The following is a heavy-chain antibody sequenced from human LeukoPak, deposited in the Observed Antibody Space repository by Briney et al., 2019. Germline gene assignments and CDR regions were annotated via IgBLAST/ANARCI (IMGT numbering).Heavy chain of an antibody. V-gene: IGHV3-23*01. D-gene: IGHD3-22*01. CDR1: GFTFKNYA. CDR3: AKTYYFDSTGSYYFDH. J-gene: IGHJ4*01. CDR2: ISNGGGST. Sequence: GGSLRLSCTASGFTFKNYAMSWVRQAPGKGLEWVSGISNGGGSTYYADSAKGRFTISRDNSKNTMYLQVDSLTAEDTALYYCAKTYYFDSTGSYYFDHWGHGTLVTVSS.